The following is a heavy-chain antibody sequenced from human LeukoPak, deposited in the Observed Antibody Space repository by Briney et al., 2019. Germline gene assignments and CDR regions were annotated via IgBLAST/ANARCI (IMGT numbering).Heavy chain of an antibody. D-gene: IGHD3-22*01. Sequence: NPSETLSLTCSVSGASISSGSNYWGWIRQPPGKTLEWIGSIYSSGSTYYNPSLKSRVTISVDTSRNQFSLKLSSVTAADTAVYYCARFGTYYYDSSGYPPFYYYYYYMDVWGKGTTVTVSS. CDR3: ARFGTYYYDSSGYPPFYYYYYYMDV. J-gene: IGHJ6*03. CDR2: IYSSGST. CDR1: GASISSGSNY. V-gene: IGHV4-39*07.